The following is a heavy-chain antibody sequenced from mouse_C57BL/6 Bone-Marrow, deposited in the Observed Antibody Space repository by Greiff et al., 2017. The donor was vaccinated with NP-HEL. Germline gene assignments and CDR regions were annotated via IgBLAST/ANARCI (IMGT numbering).Heavy chain of an antibody. J-gene: IGHJ4*01. V-gene: IGHV1-18*01. D-gene: IGHD1-1*01. CDR3: ARGGYGSSNYAMDY. CDR2: INPNNGGT. CDR1: GYTFTDYN. Sequence: VQLQQSGPELVKPGASVKIPCKASGYTFTDYNMDWVKQSHGKSLEWIGDINPNNGGTIYNQKFKGKATLTVDKSSSTAYMVLRSLTSEDTAVYYCARGGYGSSNYAMDYWGQGTSVTVSS.